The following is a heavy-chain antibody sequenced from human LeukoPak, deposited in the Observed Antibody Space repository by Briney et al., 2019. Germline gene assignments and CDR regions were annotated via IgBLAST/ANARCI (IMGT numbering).Heavy chain of an antibody. J-gene: IGHJ5*02. CDR1: GYTYTSYG. V-gene: IGHV1-18*01. CDR3: VRDGEGVAISVNYWFAP. CDR2: ISAYNGNT. D-gene: IGHD3-10*01. Sequence: ASVMVSCKASGYTYTSYGISMVRQAAGQGLEWMGWISAYNGNTGYAQKFQGRVTMTRDTSISTAYMELRSLTSEDTAVYYCVRDGEGVAISVNYWFAPWGQGTLVTVSS.